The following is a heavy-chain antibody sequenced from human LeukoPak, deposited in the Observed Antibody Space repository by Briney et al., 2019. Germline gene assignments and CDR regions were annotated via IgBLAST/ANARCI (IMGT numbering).Heavy chain of an antibody. CDR2: ISSNGGST. CDR3: ARVRGYSNYIYMDV. CDR1: GFTFSSYA. D-gene: IGHD4-11*01. V-gene: IGHV3-64*01. J-gene: IGHJ6*03. Sequence: PGGSLRLSCAASGFTFSSYAMHWVRQAPGMGLEYVSAISSNGGSTYYANSVKGRFTISRDNSKNTLYLQMGSLRVEDMAVYYCARVRGYSNYIYMDVWGKGTTVTVSS.